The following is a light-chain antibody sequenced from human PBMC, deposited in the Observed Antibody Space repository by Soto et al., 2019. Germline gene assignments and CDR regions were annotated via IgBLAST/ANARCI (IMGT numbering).Light chain of an antibody. J-gene: IGKJ4*01. CDR1: QSVTNT. Sequence: ILMTQSPATLSVSPGERVTISCRASQSVTNTLAWYQHKPGQAPRLLISYASRGATGIPARFSGSGSGTDFTLTINSLQSEDFAVYYCQQYYTWPVTFGGGTKVEIK. CDR2: YAS. V-gene: IGKV3-15*01. CDR3: QQYYTWPVT.